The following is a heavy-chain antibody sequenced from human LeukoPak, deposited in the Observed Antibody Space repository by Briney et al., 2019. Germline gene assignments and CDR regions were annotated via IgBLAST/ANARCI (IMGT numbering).Heavy chain of an antibody. D-gene: IGHD3-3*01. CDR1: GGSISSYY. J-gene: IGHJ5*02. CDR3: ARSYYDFWSGSPTLVDP. Sequence: SETLSLTCTVSGGSISSYYWGWVRQPPGKGLEWIGSIYYSGSTYYNPSLKSRVTISVDTSKNQFSPKLSSVTAADTAVYYCARSYYDFWSGSPTLVDPWGQGTLVTVSS. V-gene: IGHV4-39*01. CDR2: IYYSGST.